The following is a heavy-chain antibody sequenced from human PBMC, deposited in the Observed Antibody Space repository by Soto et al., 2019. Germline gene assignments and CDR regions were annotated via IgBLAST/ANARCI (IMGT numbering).Heavy chain of an antibody. CDR2: IYSEGTP. V-gene: IGHV3-53*01. Sequence: GGSLRLSCAASGFTVGSNYMSWVRQAPGKGLEWVSVIYSEGTPYYADSVKGRFTISRENSNNTLYLHMNNLRAEDTAVYYCARSTYYDILTGSYYYYAMDVWGQGTTVTVSS. J-gene: IGHJ6*02. D-gene: IGHD3-9*01. CDR1: GFTVGSNY. CDR3: ARSTYYDILTGSYYYYAMDV.